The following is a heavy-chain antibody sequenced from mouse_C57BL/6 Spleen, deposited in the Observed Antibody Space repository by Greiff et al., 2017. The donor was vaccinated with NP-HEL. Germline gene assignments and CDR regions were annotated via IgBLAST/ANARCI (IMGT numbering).Heavy chain of an antibody. J-gene: IGHJ1*03. CDR2: ISSGGDYI. D-gene: IGHD1-3*01. CDR3: TRDISRGRYWYFDV. Sequence: EVKLMESGEGLVKPGGSLKLSCAASGFTFSSYAMSWVRQTPEKRLEWVAYISSGGDYIYYVDTVKGRFTISRDNARNTLYLQMSSLKSEDTAMDYCTRDISRGRYWYFDVWGTGTTVTVSS. CDR1: GFTFSSYA. V-gene: IGHV5-9-1*02.